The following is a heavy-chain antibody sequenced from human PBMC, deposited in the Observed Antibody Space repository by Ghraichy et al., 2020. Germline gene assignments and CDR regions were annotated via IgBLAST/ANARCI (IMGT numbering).Heavy chain of an antibody. D-gene: IGHD2-15*01. Sequence: GSLRLSCAASGFTFSDYWMTWVRQAPGKGLECVANIRGDGGEKNYVDSVKGRFTISRDDAKNSLYLQMNSLRAEDTAVYYCARVGYCSGVGCQGRDWFDPWGQGTLVTVSS. CDR2: IRGDGGEK. CDR3: ARVGYCSGVGCQGRDWFDP. V-gene: IGHV3-7*04. J-gene: IGHJ5*02. CDR1: GFTFSDYW.